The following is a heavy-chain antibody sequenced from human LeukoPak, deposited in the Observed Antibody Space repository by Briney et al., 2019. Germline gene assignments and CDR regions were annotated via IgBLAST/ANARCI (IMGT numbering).Heavy chain of an antibody. D-gene: IGHD3-10*01. CDR1: GYTFTSYY. CDR3: AREWFGDTNPLGAFDI. CDR2: INPSGGST. Sequence: ASVKVSCKASGYTFTSYYMHWVRQAPGQGLEWMGIINPSGGSTSYAQKFQGRVTMTRDMSTRTVSMELSRLKSEDTAVYYCAREWFGDTNPLGAFDIWGQGTLVTVSS. J-gene: IGHJ3*02. V-gene: IGHV1-46*01.